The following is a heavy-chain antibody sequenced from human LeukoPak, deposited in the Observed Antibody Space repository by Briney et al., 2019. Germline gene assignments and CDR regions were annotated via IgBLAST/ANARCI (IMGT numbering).Heavy chain of an antibody. J-gene: IGHJ3*02. CDR2: ISYDGSNK. CDR3: AKDLQQWLSVNAFDI. V-gene: IGHV3-30*18. Sequence: GGSLRLSCAASGFTFSSYGMHWVRQAPGKGLEWVAVISYDGSNKYYADSVKGRFTISRDNSKNTLYLQMNSLRAEDTAVYYCAKDLQQWLSVNAFDIWGQGTMVTVSS. D-gene: IGHD6-19*01. CDR1: GFTFSSYG.